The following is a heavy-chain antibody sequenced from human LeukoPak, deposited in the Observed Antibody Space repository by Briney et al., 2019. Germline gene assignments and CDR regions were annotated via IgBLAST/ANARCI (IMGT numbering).Heavy chain of an antibody. D-gene: IGHD6-13*01. V-gene: IGHV3-7*01. CDR2: IKEDGSEK. CDR1: GFTFSNYW. J-gene: IGHJ4*02. CDR3: ASGRQLGY. Sequence: GGSLRLSCAASGFTFSNYWMSWVRQAPGKGLEWVANIKEDGSEKYYVDSVKGRFTISRDNARNSLYLQMNSLRAEDTAVNYCASGRQLGYWGQGTLVTVSS.